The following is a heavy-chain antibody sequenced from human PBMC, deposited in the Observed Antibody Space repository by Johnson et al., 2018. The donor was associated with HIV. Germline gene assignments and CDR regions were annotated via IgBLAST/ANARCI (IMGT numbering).Heavy chain of an antibody. Sequence: VQLVASGRGLVQPDKSLRLSCAASGFTFSDYAMHWVRQVPGKGLEWVSGINWNSGSIGYADSVKGRFTISRDNAKNSLHLQMNSLRAEDTALYYCAKHVIMITFRGIFDIWGQGTRVTVSS. CDR2: INWNSGSI. D-gene: IGHD3-16*01. CDR3: AKHVIMITFRGIFDI. J-gene: IGHJ3*02. V-gene: IGHV3-9*01. CDR1: GFTFSDYA.